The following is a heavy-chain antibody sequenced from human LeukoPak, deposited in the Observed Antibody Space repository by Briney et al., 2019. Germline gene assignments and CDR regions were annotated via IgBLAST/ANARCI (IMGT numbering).Heavy chain of an antibody. Sequence: PGGSLRPSCAASGFTFSSYGMHWVRQAPGKGLEWVAFIRYDGSNKYYADSVKGRFTISRDNSKNTLYLQMNSLRAEDTAVYYCAKGVKIVVVPAAIPDAFDIWGQGTMVTVSS. CDR1: GFTFSSYG. CDR2: IRYDGSNK. J-gene: IGHJ3*02. D-gene: IGHD2-2*01. V-gene: IGHV3-30*02. CDR3: AKGVKIVVVPAAIPDAFDI.